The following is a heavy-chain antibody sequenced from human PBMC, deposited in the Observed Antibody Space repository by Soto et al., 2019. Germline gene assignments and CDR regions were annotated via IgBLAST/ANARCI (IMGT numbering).Heavy chain of an antibody. CDR3: ARATVGYCSSTSCYNGRRTRWFDP. V-gene: IGHV4-59*02. CDR2: IYHGGRT. J-gene: IGHJ5*02. Sequence: SETLSLTCTVSGDSVTNYFWSWMRQPPGKGLEWIGHIYHGGRTNYSPSLRSRVTMSVDTSKNQFSLKLSSVTAADTAVYYCARATVGYCSSTSCYNGRRTRWFDPWGQGTLVTVSS. CDR1: GDSVTNYF. D-gene: IGHD2-2*02.